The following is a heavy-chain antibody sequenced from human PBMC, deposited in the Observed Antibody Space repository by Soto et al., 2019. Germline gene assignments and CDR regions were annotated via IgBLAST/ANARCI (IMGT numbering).Heavy chain of an antibody. Sequence: PSGTLSLTCAVYGGSFSGYYRSWIRQPPGKGLEWIGEINHSGSTNYNPSLKSRVTISVDTSKNQFSLKLSSVTAADTAVYYCARGVGGYYYYYFGMDALRQGPPVSV. V-gene: IGHV4-34*01. CDR1: GGSFSGYY. J-gene: IGHJ6*02. D-gene: IGHD5-12*01. CDR3: ARGVGGYYYYYFGMDA. CDR2: INHSGST.